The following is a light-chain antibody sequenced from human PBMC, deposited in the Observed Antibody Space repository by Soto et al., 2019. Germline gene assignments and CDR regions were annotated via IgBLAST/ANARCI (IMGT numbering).Light chain of an antibody. CDR3: AAYGGRDDMV. CDR2: GVT. J-gene: IGLJ2*01. V-gene: IGLV2-8*01. Sequence: QSALTQPPSASGSPGQSVTISCTGTSSDVGGYDRVSWFQQHPGKAPKLIIYGVTDRLSGVPYRFPGSRSGNTASLTVAGAQAEDGVDYSVAAYGGRDDMVFGGGTKVTVL. CDR1: SSDVGGYDR.